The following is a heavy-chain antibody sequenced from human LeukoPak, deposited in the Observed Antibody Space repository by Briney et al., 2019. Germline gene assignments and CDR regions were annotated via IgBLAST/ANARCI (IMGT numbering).Heavy chain of an antibody. V-gene: IGHV3-23*01. J-gene: IGHJ5*02. D-gene: IGHD6-6*01. Sequence: PGGSLRLSCAASGFTFSIYAMTWVRQARGKGLEWVSAISGGGATYYADSVKGRFTISRDNSKNTLYLQMNSLRADATAVYYCARVGKAARSEWFDPWGQGTLVTVSS. CDR1: GFTFSIYA. CDR3: ARVGKAARSEWFDP. CDR2: ISGGGAT.